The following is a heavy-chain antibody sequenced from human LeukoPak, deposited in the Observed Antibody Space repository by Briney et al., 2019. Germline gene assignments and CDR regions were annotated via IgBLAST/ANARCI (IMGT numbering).Heavy chain of an antibody. Sequence: ASVTVSCKASGGTFSSYAISWVRQAPGQGLEWMGWINPNSGGTNYAQKFQGRVTMTRDTSITTAYTELSSLRYDDTAVYYCARGSRNHFDFWGQGTLVTVSS. CDR3: ARGSRNHFDF. J-gene: IGHJ4*02. V-gene: IGHV1-2*02. CDR2: INPNSGGT. D-gene: IGHD2-15*01. CDR1: GGTFSSYA.